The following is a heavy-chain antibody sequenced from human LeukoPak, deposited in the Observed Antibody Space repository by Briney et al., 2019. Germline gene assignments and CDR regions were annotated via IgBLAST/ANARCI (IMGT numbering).Heavy chain of an antibody. Sequence: GASVKVSCKASGYTLTSYTVKWVRQAPGQGLEWMGWTSTYNGNTNYAQNFQDRVTMTTDTSTSTAYMELRSLRSDDTAVYYCTSTNNYYYYGMDVWGQGTTVTVSS. CDR1: GYTLTSYT. CDR2: TSTYNGNT. J-gene: IGHJ6*02. CDR3: TSTNNYYYYGMDV. D-gene: IGHD2-8*01. V-gene: IGHV1-18*01.